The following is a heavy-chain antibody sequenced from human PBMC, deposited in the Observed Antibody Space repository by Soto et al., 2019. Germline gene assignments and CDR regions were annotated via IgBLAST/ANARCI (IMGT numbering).Heavy chain of an antibody. J-gene: IGHJ6*01. V-gene: IGHV1-2*04. CDR3: ASGTRYSRGWYLVGYYYYGMDV. D-gene: IGHD6-19*01. CDR2: INPNSGGT. Sequence: AAVKCSCKASGYTFTGYYMHWVRQAPGQGLEWMGWINPNSGGTNYAQKFQGWVTMTRDTSISTPYMELSRLRSDDTAVYYCASGTRYSRGWYLVGYYYYGMDVW. CDR1: GYTFTGYY.